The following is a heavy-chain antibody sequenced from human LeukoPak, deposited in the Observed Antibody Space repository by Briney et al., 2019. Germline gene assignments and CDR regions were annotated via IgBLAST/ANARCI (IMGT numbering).Heavy chain of an antibody. J-gene: IGHJ3*02. Sequence: PSETLSLTCTVSGGSISSYYWSWVRQPPGKGLEWIGHIYYSGSTSHNPSLKSRVTTLVDTSKNQFSLELSSVTAADTAVYYCARHVKGATNAFEIWGQGTMVTVSS. CDR1: GGSISSYY. CDR3: ARHVKGATNAFEI. CDR2: IYYSGST. V-gene: IGHV4-59*08. D-gene: IGHD1-26*01.